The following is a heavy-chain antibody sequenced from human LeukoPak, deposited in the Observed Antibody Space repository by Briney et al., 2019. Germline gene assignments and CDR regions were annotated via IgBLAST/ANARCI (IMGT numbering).Heavy chain of an antibody. CDR2: IISSSSYI. J-gene: IGHJ4*02. CDR1: GLTFSTSS. CDR3: ARGAYYDY. V-gene: IGHV3-21*01. Sequence: GGSLRLSCAASGLTFSTSSMNWVRQAPGKGLEWVSSIISSSSYIYYADSVKGRFTISRDNAKNSLYLKMNSLRVEDTAVYYCARGAYYDYWGQGTLVTVSS. D-gene: IGHD3-22*01.